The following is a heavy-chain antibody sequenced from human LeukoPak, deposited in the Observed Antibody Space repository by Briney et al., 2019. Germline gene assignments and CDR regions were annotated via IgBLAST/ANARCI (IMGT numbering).Heavy chain of an antibody. J-gene: IGHJ5*02. D-gene: IGHD3-10*01. Sequence: SETLSLTCAVYGGSFSGYYWSWIRQPPGKGLEWIGEINHSGSTNYNPSLKSRVTISVDTSKNQFSLKLSSVTAADTAVYYCARGEGINWVDPWGQGTLVTVAS. CDR3: ARGEGINWVDP. CDR2: INHSGST. V-gene: IGHV4-34*01. CDR1: GGSFSGYY.